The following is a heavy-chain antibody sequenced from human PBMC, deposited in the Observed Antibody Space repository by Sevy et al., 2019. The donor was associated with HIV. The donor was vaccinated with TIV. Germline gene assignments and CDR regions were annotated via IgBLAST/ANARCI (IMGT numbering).Heavy chain of an antibody. V-gene: IGHV3-13*01. CDR2: IGVRGNT. CDR1: GFTFNKYD. D-gene: IGHD7-27*01. CDR3: ATEGTGEQRAGFDF. J-gene: IGHJ4*02. Sequence: GGSLRLSCAASGFTFNKYDMHWVRQPTGKGLEWLSGIGVRGNTHYPAAVKGRFTISRENAKNSLYLQMDDLRAGDTAVYYCATEGTGEQRAGFDFWGQGTLVTVSS.